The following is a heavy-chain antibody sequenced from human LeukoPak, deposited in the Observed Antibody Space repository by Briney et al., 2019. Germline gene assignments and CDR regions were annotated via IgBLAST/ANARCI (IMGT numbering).Heavy chain of an antibody. D-gene: IGHD3-22*01. J-gene: IGHJ4*02. Sequence: ASVKVSCKASGYTFSAYYMHWVRQAPGQGLEWRGWINPNSGGTNYAQKFQGRVTMTRDTSISTAYMELSRLRSDDTAVYYCARELNYDSSGYYFDYWGQGTLVTVSS. V-gene: IGHV1-2*02. CDR3: ARELNYDSSGYYFDY. CDR1: GYTFSAYY. CDR2: INPNSGGT.